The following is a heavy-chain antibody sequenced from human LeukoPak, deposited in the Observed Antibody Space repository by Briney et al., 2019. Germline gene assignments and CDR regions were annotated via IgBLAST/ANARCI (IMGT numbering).Heavy chain of an antibody. CDR3: ASLGDPTGTVDY. CDR1: GGTFSSYA. J-gene: IGHJ4*02. V-gene: IGHV1-69*04. Sequence: PGASVKVSCKASGGTFSSYAISWVRQAPGQGLEWMGRIIPIFGIANYAQKFQGRVTITADKSTSTAYMELSSLRSEDTAVYYCASLGDPTGTVDYWGQGTLVTVSS. D-gene: IGHD1-1*01. CDR2: IIPIFGIA.